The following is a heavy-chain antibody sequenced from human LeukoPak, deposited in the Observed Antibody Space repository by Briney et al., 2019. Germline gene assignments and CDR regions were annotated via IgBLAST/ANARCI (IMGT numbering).Heavy chain of an antibody. V-gene: IGHV1-8*01. Sequence: ASVKVSCKASVYTFTSYDINWVRQATGQEREWMGWMNHNSGNTGYAQKFQGRVTMTRNTSISTAYMELSSLRSEDTAVYYCARAAAGRLYYYYYMDVWGKGTTVTVSS. CDR2: MNHNSGNT. CDR3: ARAAAGRLYYYYYMDV. D-gene: IGHD6-13*01. J-gene: IGHJ6*03. CDR1: VYTFTSYD.